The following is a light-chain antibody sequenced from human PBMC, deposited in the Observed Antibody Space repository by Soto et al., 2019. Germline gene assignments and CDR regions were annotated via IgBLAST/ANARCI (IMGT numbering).Light chain of an antibody. J-gene: IGKJ2*01. CDR2: LAF. V-gene: IGKV2-28*01. Sequence: LVMTQSPLYLPVTPGEPASISCRPSQSLLQSNGYQNLDWYVQKPGQSPRLLISLAFNRASGVPPRFSGSGSGTFFTLKINRVEAEDVGIYYCMQSALTPHTFGQGTKLEIK. CDR3: MQSALTPHT. CDR1: QSLLQSNGYQN.